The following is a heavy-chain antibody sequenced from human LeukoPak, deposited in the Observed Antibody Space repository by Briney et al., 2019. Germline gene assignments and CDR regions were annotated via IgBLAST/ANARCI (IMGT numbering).Heavy chain of an antibody. CDR2: INPNSGGT. V-gene: IGHV1-2*04. CDR1: GYTFTGYY. J-gene: IGHJ5*02. CDR3: ARALKAYYYGSGSSTIPHNWFDP. Sequence: ASVKVSCKASGYTFTGYYMHWVRQAPGQGFEWMGWINPNSGGTNYAQKFQGWVTMTRDTSISTAYMELSRLRSDDTAVYYCARALKAYYYGSGSSTIPHNWFDPWGQGTPVTVSS. D-gene: IGHD3-10*01.